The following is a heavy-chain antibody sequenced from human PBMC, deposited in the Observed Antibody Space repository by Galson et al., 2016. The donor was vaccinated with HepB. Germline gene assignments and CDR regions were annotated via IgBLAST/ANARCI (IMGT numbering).Heavy chain of an antibody. CDR1: GVSISSFIYY. V-gene: IGHV4-39*01. CDR2: IYYSGST. J-gene: IGHJ4*02. D-gene: IGHD3-16*02. CDR3: AGYAYVWGSYRYTLASYFDY. Sequence: SETLSLTCTVSGVSISSFIYYWGWIRQPPGKGLEWIGSIYYSGSTYYNPSLKSRVAISVDTSKNQFSLKLSSVTAADTAVYYCAGYAYVWGSYRYTLASYFDYWGQGTLVTVSS.